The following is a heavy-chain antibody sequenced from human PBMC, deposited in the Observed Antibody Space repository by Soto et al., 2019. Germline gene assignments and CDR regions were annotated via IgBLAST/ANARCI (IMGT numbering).Heavy chain of an antibody. V-gene: IGHV3-33*01. Sequence: QVQLVESVGGVVQPGRSLRLSCAASGFTFSSYGMHWVGQAPGKGLEWVAVIWYDGSNKYYADSVKGRFTISRDNSKNTLYLQMNSLRAEDTAVYYCARALGVYCGGDCALDYWGQGTLVTVSS. CDR2: IWYDGSNK. CDR1: GFTFSSYG. D-gene: IGHD2-21*02. J-gene: IGHJ4*02. CDR3: ARALGVYCGGDCALDY.